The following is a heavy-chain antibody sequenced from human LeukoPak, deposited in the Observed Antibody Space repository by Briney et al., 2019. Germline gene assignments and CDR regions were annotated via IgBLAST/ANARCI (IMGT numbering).Heavy chain of an antibody. Sequence: PGGSLRLSCSASGFTLSHYWMTWVRQAPGKGLEWVASIKEDGSETSYVDSVKGRFTISRDNAKNSLYLQMNSLGAEDTAVYFCGRAFPPLRTAAAGDHWGQGTLVTVSS. D-gene: IGHD6-13*01. CDR2: IKEDGSET. CDR1: GFTLSHYW. CDR3: GRAFPPLRTAAAGDH. J-gene: IGHJ4*02. V-gene: IGHV3-7*01.